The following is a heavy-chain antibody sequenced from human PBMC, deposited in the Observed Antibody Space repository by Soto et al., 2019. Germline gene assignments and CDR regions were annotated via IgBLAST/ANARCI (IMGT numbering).Heavy chain of an antibody. J-gene: IGHJ3*02. Sequence: QITLKESGPTLVKPTQTLTLTCTFSGFSLSTNGVGVGWIRQPPGKALEWLALIYWNDDKRYSPSLKSRLTITKDTSKNQVVLTMTNMDPVDTATYYCAHRLGGARRLFRDLDDAFDIWGQGTKVTVSS. D-gene: IGHD3-16*01. CDR3: AHRLGGARRLFRDLDDAFDI. V-gene: IGHV2-5*01. CDR1: GFSLSTNGVG. CDR2: IYWNDDK.